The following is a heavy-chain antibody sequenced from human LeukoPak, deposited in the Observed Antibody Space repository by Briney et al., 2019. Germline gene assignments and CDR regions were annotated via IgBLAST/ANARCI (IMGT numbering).Heavy chain of an antibody. J-gene: IGHJ4*02. V-gene: IGHV4-31*06. CDR3: RVTGSRVYDSSGYYYDYFDY. Sequence: SETLSLTCTVSGGSVSSSIYYWGWFRQPPGKGLEWLGYIYYSGSPYYNLSLKSRGTMSPDTSKNQFSLKLSSVTAADTAVYYCRVTGSRVYDSSGYYYDYFDYWGQGTLVTVSS. D-gene: IGHD3-22*01. CDR1: GGSVSSSIYY. CDR2: IYYSGSP.